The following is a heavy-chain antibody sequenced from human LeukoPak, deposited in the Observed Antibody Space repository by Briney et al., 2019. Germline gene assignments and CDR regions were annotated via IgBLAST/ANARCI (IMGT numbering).Heavy chain of an antibody. CDR3: ARTSSDAYCGGDCYLDY. J-gene: IGHJ4*02. CDR2: IIPIFGTA. V-gene: IGHV1-69*05. CDR1: GGTFSSYA. Sequence: ASVKVSCKASGGTFSSYAISWVRQAPGQGLEWMGGIIPIFGTANYAQKFQGRVTITTDESTSTAYMELSSLRSEDTAVYYCARTSSDAYCGGDCYLDYWGQGTLVTVSS. D-gene: IGHD2-21*02.